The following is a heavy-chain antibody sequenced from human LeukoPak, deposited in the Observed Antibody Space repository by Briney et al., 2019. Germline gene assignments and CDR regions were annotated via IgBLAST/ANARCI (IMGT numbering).Heavy chain of an antibody. Sequence: SVKVSCKASGYTFTSYAISWVRQAPGHGLEWMGRIIPILGIANYAQKFQGRVTITADKSTSTAYMELSSLRSEDTAVYYCARASIVGATWDYWGQGTLVTVSS. J-gene: IGHJ4*02. CDR3: ARASIVGATWDY. CDR2: IIPILGIA. V-gene: IGHV1-69*04. CDR1: GYTFTSYA. D-gene: IGHD1-26*01.